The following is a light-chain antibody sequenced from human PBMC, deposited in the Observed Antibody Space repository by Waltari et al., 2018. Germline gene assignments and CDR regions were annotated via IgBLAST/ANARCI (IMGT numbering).Light chain of an antibody. CDR2: NAS. CDR3: HQYAYSPLA. CDR1: ESVTNNY. Sequence: ILLTQSPGTLSLSPGERVTLSCRASESVTNNYLAWYQQKPDQAPRLLIFNASNRATGIPDRFSGSGSGTDFTLTISRLEPEDFAVYYCHQYAYSPLAFGGGTKVEI. J-gene: IGKJ4*01. V-gene: IGKV3-20*01.